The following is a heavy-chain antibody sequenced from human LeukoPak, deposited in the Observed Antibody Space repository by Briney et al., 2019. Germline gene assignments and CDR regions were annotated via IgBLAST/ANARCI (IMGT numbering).Heavy chain of an antibody. V-gene: IGHV3-20*04. D-gene: IGHD1-26*01. J-gene: IGHJ4*02. CDR2: INWNGGST. Sequence: GGSLRLSCAASGFTFDDYGMSWVRQAPGKGLEWVSGINWNGGSTGYADSVKGRFTISTDNAKNSLYLQMNSLRAEDTALYYCAKDIVGAATYYFDYWGQGTLVTVSS. CDR3: AKDIVGAATYYFDY. CDR1: GFTFDDYG.